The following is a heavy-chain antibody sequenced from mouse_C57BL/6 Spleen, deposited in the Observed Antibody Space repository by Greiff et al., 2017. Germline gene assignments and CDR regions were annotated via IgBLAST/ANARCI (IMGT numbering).Heavy chain of an antibody. V-gene: IGHV14-2*01. J-gene: IGHJ3*01. CDR3: ARNYYGSSSWFAY. D-gene: IGHD1-1*01. CDR2: IDPEDGET. CDR1: GFNIKDYY. Sequence: EVKVVESGAELVKPGASVKLSCTASGFNIKDYYMHWVKQRTEQGLEWIGRIDPEDGETKYAPKFQGKATITADTSSNTAYLQLRSLTSEDTAVYYCARNYYGSSSWFAYWGQGTLVTVSA.